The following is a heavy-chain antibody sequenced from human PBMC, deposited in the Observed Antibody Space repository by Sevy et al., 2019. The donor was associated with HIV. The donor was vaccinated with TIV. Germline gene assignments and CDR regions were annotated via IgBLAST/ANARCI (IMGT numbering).Heavy chain of an antibody. CDR1: GYIFTDYY. V-gene: IGHV1-2*01. D-gene: IGHD3-3*02. CDR2: ISPNNGDT. Sequence: ASVKVSCKASGYIFTDYYFHWLRQAPGQGPEWVGWISPNNGDTGSAQKFQGRITSSRDTSTSTAYMDLTRLTSDDTAIYYCARELVKGFDSWGQRTLVTVSS. CDR3: ARELVKGFDS. J-gene: IGHJ4*02.